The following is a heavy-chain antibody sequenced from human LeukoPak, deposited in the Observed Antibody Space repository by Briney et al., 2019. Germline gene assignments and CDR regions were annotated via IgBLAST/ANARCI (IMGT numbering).Heavy chain of an antibody. V-gene: IGHV4-59*08. CDR3: ARHPAAAAPGY. CDR2: IYYSGST. Sequence: PSEALSLTCTVSGGSISSYYWRWIRQPPGKGLEWIGYIYYSGSTNYNPSLKSRVTISVDTSKNQFSLKLSSVTAADTAVYYCARHPAAAAPGYWGQGTLVTVSS. D-gene: IGHD6-13*01. J-gene: IGHJ4*02. CDR1: GGSISSYY.